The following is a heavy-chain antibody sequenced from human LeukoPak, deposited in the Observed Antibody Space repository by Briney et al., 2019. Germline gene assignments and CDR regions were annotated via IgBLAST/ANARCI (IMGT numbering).Heavy chain of an antibody. Sequence: GGSLRLSCAASEFTFSSYAMSWVRQAPGKGLEWVSAISGSGGSTYYADSVKGRFTISRDNSKNTLYLQMNSLRAEDTAVYYCAKIGLGEYRLLLAFVDYWGQGTLVTVSS. CDR3: AKIGLGEYRLLLAFVDY. J-gene: IGHJ4*02. CDR1: EFTFSSYA. V-gene: IGHV3-23*01. D-gene: IGHD2-2*01. CDR2: ISGSGGST.